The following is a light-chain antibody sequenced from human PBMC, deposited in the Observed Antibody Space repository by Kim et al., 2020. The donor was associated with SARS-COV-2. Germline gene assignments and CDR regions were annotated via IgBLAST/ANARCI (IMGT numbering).Light chain of an antibody. CDR3: QQYDTYSAA. CDR1: GQIQSY. J-gene: IGKJ2*01. CDR2: EAS. V-gene: IGKV1-5*03. Sequence: SAFVGGRVIITCRDSGQIQSYLAWYQQKPGKAPKLLIYEASKLESGVPSRFSASGSGTEFTLTISSLQPDDFATYYCQQYDTYSAAFGQGTKLEI.